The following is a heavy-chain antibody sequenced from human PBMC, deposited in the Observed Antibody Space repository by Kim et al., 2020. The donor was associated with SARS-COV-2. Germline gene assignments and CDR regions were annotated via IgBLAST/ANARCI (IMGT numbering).Heavy chain of an antibody. Sequence: GGSLRLSCAVSGFTFSNYWMSWVRQAPGKGPEWVANIKEDGSGKYYVDSVKGRFNISRDNAKNSLDLQMNSLRVEDTAVYYCARDLRSASQYDVFDIWGQGTIVTVTS. J-gene: IGHJ3*02. V-gene: IGHV3-7*01. CDR2: IKEDGSGK. CDR1: GFTFSNYW. D-gene: IGHD2-2*01. CDR3: ARDLRSASQYDVFDI.